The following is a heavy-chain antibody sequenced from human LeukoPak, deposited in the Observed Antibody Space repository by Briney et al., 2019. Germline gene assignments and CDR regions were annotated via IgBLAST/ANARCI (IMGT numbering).Heavy chain of an antibody. V-gene: IGHV4-34*01. CDR1: GGSISGYY. D-gene: IGHD3-10*01. CDR2: INHSGST. Sequence: SETLSLTCTVSGGSISGYYWSWIRQPPGKGLEWIGEINHSGSTNYNPSLKSRVTISVDTSKNQFSLKLSSVTAADTAVYYCARRPYYGSGSYYKTLFDYWGQGTLVTVSS. CDR3: ARRPYYGSGSYYKTLFDY. J-gene: IGHJ4*02.